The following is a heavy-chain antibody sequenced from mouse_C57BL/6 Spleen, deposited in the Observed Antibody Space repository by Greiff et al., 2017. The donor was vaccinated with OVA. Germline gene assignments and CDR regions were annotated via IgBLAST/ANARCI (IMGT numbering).Heavy chain of an antibody. D-gene: IGHD2-5*01. CDR2: INPNSGTT. CDR1: GYSFTDYN. J-gene: IGHJ3*01. Sequence: EVQLQESGPELVKPGASVKISCKASGYSFTDYNMHWVKQSTGKSLEWIGVINPNSGTTSYNQKFKGKATLTVDQSSSTAYMQLNSLTSEDSAVYYCARHSIYYSNYGFAYWGQGTMVTVSA. CDR3: ARHSIYYSNYGFAY. V-gene: IGHV1-39*01.